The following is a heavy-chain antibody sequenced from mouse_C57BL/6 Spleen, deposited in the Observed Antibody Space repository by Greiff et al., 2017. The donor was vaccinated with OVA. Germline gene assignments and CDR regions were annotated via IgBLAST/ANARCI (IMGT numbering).Heavy chain of an antibody. CDR3: TRPPYDYYGSSYAMDY. CDR2: IDPETGGT. J-gene: IGHJ4*01. V-gene: IGHV1-15*01. CDR1: GYTFTDYE. D-gene: IGHD1-1*01. Sequence: QVQLQQSGAELVRPGASVTLSCKASGYTFTDYEMHWVKQTPVHGLEWIGAIDPETGGTAYNQKFKGKAILTADKSSSTAYMELRSLTSEDSAVYYCTRPPYDYYGSSYAMDYWGQGTSVTVSS.